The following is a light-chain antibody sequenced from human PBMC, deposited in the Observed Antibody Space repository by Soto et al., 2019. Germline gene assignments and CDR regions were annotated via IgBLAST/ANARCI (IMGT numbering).Light chain of an antibody. Sequence: IKCTQSPRSLSRSLGDRVTITCRVSQGISSYLAWYQQKPGKAPKLLIYAASTLQSGVPSRFSGSGSGTDFTLTISSLQPEDLAVYYWKQRSSWPPITIGQATRLEI. CDR1: QGISSY. V-gene: IGKV1-9*01. CDR3: KQRSSWPPIT. CDR2: AAS. J-gene: IGKJ5*01.